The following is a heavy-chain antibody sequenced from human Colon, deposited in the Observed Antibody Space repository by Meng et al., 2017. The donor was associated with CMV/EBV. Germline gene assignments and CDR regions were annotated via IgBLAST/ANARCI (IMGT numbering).Heavy chain of an antibody. D-gene: IGHD5-24*01. CDR1: GFTFGSYG. Sequence: GESLKISCVGSGFTFGSYGMHWFRLAPGKGPEWVAFIRYDGTTKYYADSVKGRFTVSRDNDLNTLYLLMSNLRADDTAVFYCAKEWGDGYNLAYWGQGTLVTVSS. V-gene: IGHV3-30*02. CDR3: AKEWGDGYNLAY. CDR2: IRYDGTTK. J-gene: IGHJ4*02.